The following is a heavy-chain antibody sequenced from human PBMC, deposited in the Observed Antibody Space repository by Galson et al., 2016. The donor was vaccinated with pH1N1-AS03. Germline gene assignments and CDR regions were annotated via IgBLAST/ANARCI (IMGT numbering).Heavy chain of an antibody. Sequence: SLRLSCAASGFTLNHYSMNWVRQAPGKGLEWVSCISSDSTTIYYADSVKGRFTISRDNAKNPLYLQMNSLTAEDTAIYYCARTSGAYFGSAFDIWGQGTMVTVSS. V-gene: IGHV3-48*04. CDR1: GFTLNHYS. D-gene: IGHD1-26*01. CDR2: ISSDSTTI. CDR3: ARTSGAYFGSAFDI. J-gene: IGHJ3*02.